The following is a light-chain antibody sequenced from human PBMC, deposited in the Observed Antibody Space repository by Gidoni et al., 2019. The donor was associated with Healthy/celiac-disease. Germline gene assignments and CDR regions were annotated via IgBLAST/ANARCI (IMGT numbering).Light chain of an antibody. J-gene: IGKJ4*01. CDR1: QSVSSSY. V-gene: IGKV3-20*01. CDR2: GAS. Sequence: EIVLTQSPGTLSLSLGERATISCRASQSVSSSYLAWYQQKPGQAPRLLIYGASSRATGIPDRFSGSGCGTDFTLTISRLEPEDFAVYYCQQYGSPLTFGGGTKVEIK. CDR3: QQYGSPLT.